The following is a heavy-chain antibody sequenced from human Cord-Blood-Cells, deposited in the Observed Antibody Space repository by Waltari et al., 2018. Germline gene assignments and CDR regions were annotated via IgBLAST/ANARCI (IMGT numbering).Heavy chain of an antibody. CDR1: ALPVSCTY. CDR2: IYSGGST. J-gene: IGHJ4*02. Sequence: EVQLVESGGGLVQPGGCLRLACAASALPVSCTYMTWVRQDPGKGLEWVSVIYSGGSTYYADAVKGRFTISRDNSKNTLYLQMNSLRAEDTAVYYCARDESTVTDYWGQGTLVTVSS. V-gene: IGHV3-66*01. CDR3: ARDESTVTDY. D-gene: IGHD4-4*01.